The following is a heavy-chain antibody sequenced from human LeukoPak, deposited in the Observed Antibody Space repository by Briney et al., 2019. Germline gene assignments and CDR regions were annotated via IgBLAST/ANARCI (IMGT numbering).Heavy chain of an antibody. J-gene: IGHJ4*02. CDR1: GFSFSNAW. V-gene: IGHV3-15*01. D-gene: IGHD6-13*01. CDR2: TKSKIDGGTT. CDR3: TAGTGRTDFDY. Sequence: GGSLRLSCAGSGFSFSNAWMSWARQAPGKGLEWVGRTKSKIDGGTTDYAAPVKGRFTISRDDSKNMLYLQMNSLETEDTAVYYCTAGTGRTDFDYWGQGTLVTVSS.